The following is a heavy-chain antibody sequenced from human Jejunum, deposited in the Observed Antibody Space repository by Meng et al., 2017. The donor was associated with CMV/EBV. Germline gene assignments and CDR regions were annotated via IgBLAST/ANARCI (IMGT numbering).Heavy chain of an antibody. CDR2: ITASGGST. V-gene: IGHV3-23*01. Sequence: ASGITSTLSVMPCVRPAPGQRLVCVSSITASGGSTYYTDSVTGRFTISRDKSKNTLYLQMNSLRAEDTAVYYCAASSDWYKGFDIWGQGTMVTVSS. J-gene: IGHJ3*02. CDR3: AASSDWYKGFDI. D-gene: IGHD6-19*01. CDR1: GITSTLSV.